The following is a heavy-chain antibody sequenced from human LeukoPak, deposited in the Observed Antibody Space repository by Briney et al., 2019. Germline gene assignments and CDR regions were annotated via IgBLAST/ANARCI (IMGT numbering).Heavy chain of an antibody. D-gene: IGHD2-2*01. CDR1: GHSISSNCY. Sequence: SETLSLTCAVSGHSISSNCYWGWIRQPPGKGLEWIGNIYHTGTTYYSPSLKSRVTISVDTSKNQFSLQLNSVTPEDTAVYYCARAQYVWGYCSSTSCSSKGFDYWGQGTLVTVSS. CDR2: IYHTGTT. V-gene: IGHV4-38-2*01. CDR3: ARAQYVWGYCSSTSCSSKGFDY. J-gene: IGHJ4*02.